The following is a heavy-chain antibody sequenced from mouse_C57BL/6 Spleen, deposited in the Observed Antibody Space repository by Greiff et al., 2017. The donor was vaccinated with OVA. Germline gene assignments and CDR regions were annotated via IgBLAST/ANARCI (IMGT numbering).Heavy chain of an antibody. D-gene: IGHD2-2*01. V-gene: IGHV14-4*01. CDR1: GFNIKDDY. Sequence: EVQLQQSGAELVRPGASDKLSCTASGFNIKDDYMHWVKQRPEQGLEWIGWIDPENGDTEYASKFQGKATITADTSSNTAYLQLSSLTSEDTAVYYCTTIGYGYDYWGQGTTLTVSS. J-gene: IGHJ2*01. CDR2: IDPENGDT. CDR3: TTIGYGYDY.